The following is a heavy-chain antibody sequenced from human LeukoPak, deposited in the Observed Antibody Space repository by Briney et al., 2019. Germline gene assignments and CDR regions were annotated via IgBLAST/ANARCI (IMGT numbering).Heavy chain of an antibody. CDR2: IYTSGST. CDR1: GGSISSYY. CDR3: ARGEDDYGDYALDY. J-gene: IGHJ4*02. D-gene: IGHD4-17*01. V-gene: IGHV4-4*07. Sequence: PSETLSLTCTVSGGSISSYYWSWLRQPAGKGLEWIGRIYTSGSTNYNPSLKSRVTMSVDTSKNQFSLKLSSVTAADTAVYYCARGEDDYGDYALDYWGQGTLVTVSS.